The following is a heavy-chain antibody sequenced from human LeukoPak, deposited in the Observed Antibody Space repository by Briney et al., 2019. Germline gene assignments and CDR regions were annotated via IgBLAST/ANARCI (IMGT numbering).Heavy chain of an antibody. V-gene: IGHV1-46*01. CDR1: GYTFTSYY. J-gene: IGHJ4*02. Sequence: ASVKVSCKASGYTFTSYYMHWVRQAPGQGLEWMGIINPSGGSTSYAQKFQGRVTMTRDMSTSTVYMEPSSLGSEDTAVYYCARGLLNQIYYFDYWGQGTLVTVSS. D-gene: IGHD3-3*01. CDR2: INPSGGST. CDR3: ARGLLNQIYYFDY.